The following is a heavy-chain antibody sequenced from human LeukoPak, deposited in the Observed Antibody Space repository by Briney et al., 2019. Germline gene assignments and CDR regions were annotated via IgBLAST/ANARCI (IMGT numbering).Heavy chain of an antibody. CDR3: ARGDSSPGDMDV. V-gene: IGHV4-59*01. J-gene: IGHJ6*03. CDR1: GGSISSYY. Sequence: SETLSLTCTVSGGSISSYYWSWIRQPPGKGLEWIGYIYYSGSTNYNPSLKSRVTISVDTSKNQFSLKLSSVTAADTAVYYYARGDSSPGDMDVWGKGTTVTVSS. CDR2: IYYSGST. D-gene: IGHD6-13*01.